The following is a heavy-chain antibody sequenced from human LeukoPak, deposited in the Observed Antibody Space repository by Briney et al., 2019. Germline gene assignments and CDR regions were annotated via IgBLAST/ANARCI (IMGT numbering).Heavy chain of an antibody. D-gene: IGHD4-23*01. CDR3: AKVLAGGYFDY. Sequence: PGGSLRLSCAASGFTFSSYGMHWVRQAPGRGLEWVAVIWYDGSNKYYADSVKGRFTISRDNSKNTLYLQMNSPRAEDTAVYYCAKVLAGGYFDYWGQGTLVTVSS. CDR1: GFTFSSYG. CDR2: IWYDGSNK. V-gene: IGHV3-30*02. J-gene: IGHJ4*02.